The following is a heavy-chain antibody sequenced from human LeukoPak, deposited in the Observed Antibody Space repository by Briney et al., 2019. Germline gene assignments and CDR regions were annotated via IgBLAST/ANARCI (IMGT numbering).Heavy chain of an antibody. CDR2: IDPNSGRP. V-gene: IGHV1-2*02. CDR1: GYTLTGYY. D-gene: IGHD5-12*01. CDR3: ARASTRIVATIAYF. J-gene: IGHJ4*02. Sequence: ASLTLSRTSAGYTLTGYYVGRVRKSPGPGLQWKTWIDPNSGRPNYAQKFQGRVTMTRDTSISTDYMELSRLRFDDTAVYYCARASTRIVATIAYFWGQGTLVTVSS.